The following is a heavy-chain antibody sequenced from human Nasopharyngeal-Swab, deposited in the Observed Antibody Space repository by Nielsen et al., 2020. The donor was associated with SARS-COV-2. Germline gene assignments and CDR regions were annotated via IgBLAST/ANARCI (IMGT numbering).Heavy chain of an antibody. CDR3: ARAPSVRLNWFDP. D-gene: IGHD5-12*01. CDR2: ISSSSSSYI. Sequence: VRQAPGKGLEWVSSISSSSSSYIYYADSVKGRFTISRDNAKNSLYLQMNSLRAEDTAVYYCARAPSVRLNWFDPWGQGTLVTVSS. J-gene: IGHJ5*02. V-gene: IGHV3-21*01.